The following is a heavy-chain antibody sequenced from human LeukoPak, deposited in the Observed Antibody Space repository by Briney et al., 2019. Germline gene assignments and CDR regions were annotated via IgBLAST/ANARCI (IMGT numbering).Heavy chain of an antibody. Sequence: GGSLRLSCAASGFTFSSYGMHWVRQAPGKGLEWVAFIRYDGSNKYYADSVKGRFTISRDNSRNTLYLQMNGLRAEDTAVYYCAKDAHGSGSSALDYWGQGTLVTVSS. CDR2: IRYDGSNK. CDR1: GFTFSSYG. D-gene: IGHD3-10*01. V-gene: IGHV3-30*02. J-gene: IGHJ4*02. CDR3: AKDAHGSGSSALDY.